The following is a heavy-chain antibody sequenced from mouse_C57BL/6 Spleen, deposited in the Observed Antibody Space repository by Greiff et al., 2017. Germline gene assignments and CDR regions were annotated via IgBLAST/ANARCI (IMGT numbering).Heavy chain of an antibody. Sequence: EVKLVESEGGLVQPGSSMKLSCTASGFTFSDYYMAWVRQVPEKGLEWVANINYDGSSTYYLDSLKSRFIISRDNAKNILYLQMSSLKSEDTATYYCARVGDYDPTAMGYWGQGTSVTVSS. D-gene: IGHD2-4*01. J-gene: IGHJ4*01. CDR2: INYDGSST. CDR3: ARVGDYDPTAMGY. V-gene: IGHV5-16*01. CDR1: GFTFSDYY.